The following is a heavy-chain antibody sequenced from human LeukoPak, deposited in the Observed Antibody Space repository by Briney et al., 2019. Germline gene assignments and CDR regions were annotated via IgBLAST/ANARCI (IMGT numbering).Heavy chain of an antibody. Sequence: GGSLRLSCAASGFIFSSYSMSWVRQAPGKGLEWVSSISSSSSSIYYADSVKGRFTISRDNAKNSLYLQMNSLRAEDTAVYYCAGQIFSNGVSPSAPGGQEPLVPVP. CDR2: ISSSSSSI. V-gene: IGHV3-21*01. CDR3: AGQIFSNGVSPSAP. D-gene: IGHD2-8*01. J-gene: IGHJ5*02. CDR1: GFIFSSYS.